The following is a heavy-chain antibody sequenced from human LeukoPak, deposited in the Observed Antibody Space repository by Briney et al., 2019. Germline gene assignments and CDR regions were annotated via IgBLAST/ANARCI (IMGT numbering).Heavy chain of an antibody. Sequence: ASVNVSCKASGYTFTSYYMHWVRQAPGQGLEWMGTINPSTVSTIYAQNFQGRVTMTRDTSTSTVYMVLTSLRSEDTAVYYCARDLVVAGDYWGQGTLVTVSS. CDR2: INPSTVST. V-gene: IGHV1-46*01. CDR3: ARDLVVAGDY. CDR1: GYTFTSYY. D-gene: IGHD6-19*01. J-gene: IGHJ4*02.